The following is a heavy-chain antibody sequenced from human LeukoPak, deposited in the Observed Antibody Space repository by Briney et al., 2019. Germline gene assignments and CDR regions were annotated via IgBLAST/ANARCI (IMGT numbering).Heavy chain of an antibody. CDR2: ISSSSYI. CDR3: ARDVGYCSSTSC. V-gene: IGHV3-21*01. CDR1: GFTFSSYS. J-gene: IGHJ4*02. Sequence: GGSLRLSCAASGFTFSSYSMNWVRQAPGKGLEWVSSISSSSYIYYADSVKGRFTISRDNAKNSLYLQMNSLRAEDTAVYYCARDVGYCSSTSCWGQGTLVTVSS. D-gene: IGHD2-2*01.